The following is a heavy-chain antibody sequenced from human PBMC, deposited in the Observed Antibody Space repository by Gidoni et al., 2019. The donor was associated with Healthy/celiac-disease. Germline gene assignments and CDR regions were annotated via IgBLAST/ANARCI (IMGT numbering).Heavy chain of an antibody. CDR1: GFPFDAYA. Sequence: EVQLVESGGGLVQPGRSLRLSFSASGFPFDAYAWHWVRQAPGKGLEWVSGISWNSGSIGYADSVKGRFTISRDNAKNSLYLQMNSLRAEDTALYYCAKSDSLRRGYYSSDAFDIWGQGTMVTVSS. J-gene: IGHJ3*02. V-gene: IGHV3-9*01. CDR3: AKSDSLRRGYYSSDAFDI. D-gene: IGHD3-3*01. CDR2: ISWNSGSI.